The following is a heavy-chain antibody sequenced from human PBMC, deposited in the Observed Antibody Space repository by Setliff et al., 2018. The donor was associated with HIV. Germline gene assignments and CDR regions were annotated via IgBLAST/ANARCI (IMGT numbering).Heavy chain of an antibody. CDR2: IIPILGRS. CDR1: GGTFSSYA. Sequence: SVKVSCKASGGTFSSYAISWVRQAPGQGLEWMGGIIPILGRSIYAQKLQGRVTMTTDTSTSTAYMELRSLRSDDTAVYYCARVPYNFWSGYPLDYWGQGTLVTVSS. J-gene: IGHJ4*02. V-gene: IGHV1-69*10. CDR3: ARVPYNFWSGYPLDY. D-gene: IGHD3-3*01.